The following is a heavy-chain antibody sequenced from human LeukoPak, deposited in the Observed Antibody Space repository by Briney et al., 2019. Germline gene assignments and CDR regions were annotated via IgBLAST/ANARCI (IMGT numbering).Heavy chain of an antibody. CDR2: ISYDGSSE. J-gene: IGHJ6*02. V-gene: IGHV3-30-3*01. Sequence: PGGSLRLSCAASGFTFSIYTMHWVRQAPGKGLEWVAFISYDGSSEYYADSVKGRFTISRDDSKNMLYLQMNSLRADDTAVYFCARVSGDVWGQGTTVTVSS. CDR3: ARVSGDV. CDR1: GFTFSIYT.